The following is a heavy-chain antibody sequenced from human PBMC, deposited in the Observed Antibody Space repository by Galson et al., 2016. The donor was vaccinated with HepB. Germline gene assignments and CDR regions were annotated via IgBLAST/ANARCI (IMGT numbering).Heavy chain of an antibody. J-gene: IGHJ4*02. CDR2: TSFDGSRV. V-gene: IGHV3-30*04. D-gene: IGHD1-14*01. Sequence: SLRLSCAASGFTFTSYPIHWVRQAPGKGLEWVGVTSFDGSRVYYAESVDGRFTISRDNSQNTVYLQMHNLKTEDTALYYCASGFCASISWPLGHYWGQGAPVTVSS. CDR1: GFTFTSYP. CDR3: ASGFCASISWPLGHY.